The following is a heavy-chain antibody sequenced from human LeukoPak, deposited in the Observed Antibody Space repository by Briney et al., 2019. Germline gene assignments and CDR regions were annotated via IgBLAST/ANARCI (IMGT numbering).Heavy chain of an antibody. CDR1: GYTFTSYG. CDR3: ARDRKRAYYGSGSLGYYYMDV. V-gene: IGHV1-18*01. Sequence: ASVKVSCKASGYTFTSYGISWVRRAPGQGLEWMGWISAYNGNTNYAQKFQGRVTITADKSTSTAYMELSSLRSEDTAVYYCARDRKRAYYGSGSLGYYYMDVWGKGTTVTVSS. J-gene: IGHJ6*03. CDR2: ISAYNGNT. D-gene: IGHD3-10*01.